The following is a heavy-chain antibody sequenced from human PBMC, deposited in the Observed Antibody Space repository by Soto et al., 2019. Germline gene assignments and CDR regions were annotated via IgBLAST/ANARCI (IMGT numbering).Heavy chain of an antibody. V-gene: IGHV1-2*02. CDR3: ARDPRVWCRGTSCFANYYYAMDV. CDR1: GYTFTDYH. J-gene: IGHJ6*02. D-gene: IGHD2-2*01. CDR2: VDPNTGDT. Sequence: QVQLVQSGAEVKKPGASVKVSCKASGYTFTDYHIHWMRQAPGQGLEWMGWVDPNTGDTNYAQKFQGRVTMTRDTSVNTAHMELSSLTSDDTAVFYCARDPRVWCRGTSCFANYYYAMDVWGQGTTVIVS.